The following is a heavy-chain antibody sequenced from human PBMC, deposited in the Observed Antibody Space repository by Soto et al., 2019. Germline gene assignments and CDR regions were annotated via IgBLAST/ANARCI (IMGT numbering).Heavy chain of an antibody. J-gene: IGHJ4*02. CDR2: ITSSGGTI. CDR1: GFTFSTSA. Sequence: VHLLESGGGLVQPGGSLRLSCAASGFTFSTSAMSWVRQAPGKGLEWVSGITSSGGTIFYADSVKGRFSISRDNSENKLFLQMNSLRLEDTAVYYCAKDSGSSWFRQGDWGQGILVTVSS. D-gene: IGHD6-13*01. CDR3: AKDSGSSWFRQGD. V-gene: IGHV3-23*01.